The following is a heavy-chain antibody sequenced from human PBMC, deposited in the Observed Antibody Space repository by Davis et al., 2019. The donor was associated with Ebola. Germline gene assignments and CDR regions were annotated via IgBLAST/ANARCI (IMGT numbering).Heavy chain of an antibody. J-gene: IGHJ4*02. CDR3: ASHYSSSWYDY. D-gene: IGHD6-13*01. CDR2: IYSGGST. CDR1: GFTVSSNY. V-gene: IGHV3-66*04. Sequence: GESLKISCAASGFTVSSNYMSWVRQAPGKGLEWVSVIYSGGSTYYTDSVKGRFTISRDNSKNTLYLQMNSLRAEDTAVYYCASHYSSSWYDYWGQGTLVTVSS.